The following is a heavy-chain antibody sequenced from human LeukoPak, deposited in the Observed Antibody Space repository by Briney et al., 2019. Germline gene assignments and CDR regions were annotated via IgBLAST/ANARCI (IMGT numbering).Heavy chain of an antibody. CDR2: IYITGST. CDR1: GGSISTCY. J-gene: IGHJ4*02. D-gene: IGHD3-22*01. CDR3: ASYANSGFN. Sequence: SETLSLTCTVSGGSISTCYWSWIRQPAGKGLEWIGRIYITGSTNYNPSLKSRVTMSVDTTKNQFSLKLSSVTAADTAVYYCASYANSGFNWGQGTLVTVSS. V-gene: IGHV4-4*07.